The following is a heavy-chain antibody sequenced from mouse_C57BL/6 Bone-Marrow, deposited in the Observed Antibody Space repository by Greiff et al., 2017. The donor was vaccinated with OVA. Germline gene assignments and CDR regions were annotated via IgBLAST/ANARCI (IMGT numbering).Heavy chain of an antibody. J-gene: IGHJ1*03. Sequence: VKLMESGAELARPGASVKLSCKASGYTFTSYGISWVKQRTGQGLEWIGEIYPRSGNTYYNEKFKGKATLTADKSSSTAYMELRSLTSEDSAVYFCAREGKRCFDVWGTGTTVTVSS. V-gene: IGHV1-81*01. CDR1: GYTFTSYG. CDR2: IYPRSGNT. CDR3: AREGKRCFDV.